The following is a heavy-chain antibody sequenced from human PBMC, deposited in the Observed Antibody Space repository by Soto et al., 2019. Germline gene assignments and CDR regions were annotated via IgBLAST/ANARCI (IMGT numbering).Heavy chain of an antibody. CDR2: IYYSGST. CDR3: VIGGNTKMLLGTFDI. V-gene: IGHV4-39*01. D-gene: IGHD2-15*01. J-gene: IGHJ3*02. CDR1: GGSISSSSYY. Sequence: QLQLQESGPGLVKPSETLSLTCTVSGGSISSSSYYWGWIRQPPGKGLEWIGSIYYSGSTYYNPSLKSRVTISVDTSKNQFSLKLSSVTAADTAVYYCVIGGNTKMLLGTFDIWGQGTMVTVSS.